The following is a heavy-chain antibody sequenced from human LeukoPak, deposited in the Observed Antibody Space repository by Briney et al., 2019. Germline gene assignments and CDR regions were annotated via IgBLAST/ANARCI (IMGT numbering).Heavy chain of an antibody. CDR1: GFTFSDST. V-gene: IGHV3-73*01. CDR3: TRHTERNSD. CDR2: IRTKPNTYAT. J-gene: IGHJ4*02. Sequence: GGSLRLSCAASGFTFSDSTIHWVRQASGKGLEWVGRIRTKPNTYATAYAASVKGRFTISRDDSKNTAYLQMNSMKTDDTAVYYCTRHTERNSDWGQGTLVTVSS. D-gene: IGHD2/OR15-2a*01.